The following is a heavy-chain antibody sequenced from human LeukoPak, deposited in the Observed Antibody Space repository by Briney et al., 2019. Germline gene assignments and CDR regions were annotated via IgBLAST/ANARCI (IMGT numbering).Heavy chain of an antibody. V-gene: IGHV4-59*01. CDR3: ARADNRIAAFVWFDP. Sequence: SETLSLTCIVSGGSISSYYWSWIRQPPGKGLEWIGYIYYSGSTNYNPSLKSRVTISVDTSKNQFSLKLSSVTAADTAVYYCARADNRIAAFVWFDPWGQGTLVTVSS. CDR2: IYYSGST. CDR1: GGSISSYY. D-gene: IGHD6-6*01. J-gene: IGHJ5*02.